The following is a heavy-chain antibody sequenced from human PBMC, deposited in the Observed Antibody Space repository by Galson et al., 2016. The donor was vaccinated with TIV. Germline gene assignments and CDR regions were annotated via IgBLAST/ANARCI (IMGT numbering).Heavy chain of an antibody. V-gene: IGHV4-61*09. CDR2: IYTRARL. J-gene: IGHJ4*02. CDR3: AGARGYQLLSN. Sequence: NWIRQSAGKGQEWTGNIYTRARLNYNQSLESRINISIDTSKNEFSVKIRSFTAADTAGYYCAGARGYQLLSNWGQGTLVTVSS. D-gene: IGHD6-13*01.